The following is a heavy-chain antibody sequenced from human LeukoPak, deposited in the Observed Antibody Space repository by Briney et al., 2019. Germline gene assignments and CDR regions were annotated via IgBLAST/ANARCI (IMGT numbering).Heavy chain of an antibody. D-gene: IGHD4-11*01. J-gene: IGHJ6*03. CDR2: IYYSGST. CDR3: ARGDYRTLNYYYYYMDV. V-gene: IGHV4-59*02. CDR1: GGSVSSYY. Sequence: SETLSLTCTVSGGSVSSYYWSWIRQPPGKGLEWIGYIYYSGSTNYNPSLKSRVTISVDKSKNQFSLKLSSVTAADTAVYYCARGDYRTLNYYYYYMDVWGKGTTVTISS.